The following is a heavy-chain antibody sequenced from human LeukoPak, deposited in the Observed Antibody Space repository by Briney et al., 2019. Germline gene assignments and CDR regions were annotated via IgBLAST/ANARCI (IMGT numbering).Heavy chain of an antibody. J-gene: IGHJ4*02. CDR2: IYYSGST. V-gene: IGHV4-39*07. D-gene: IGHD2-21*02. CDR3: ARGGYCGGDCYSDFDY. Sequence: SETLSLTCTVSGGSISSGSYYWSWIRQPAGKGLEWIGSIYYSGSTYYNPSLKSRVTISVDTSKNQFSLKLSSVTAADTAVYYCARGGYCGGDCYSDFDYWGQGTLVTVSS. CDR1: GGSISSGSYY.